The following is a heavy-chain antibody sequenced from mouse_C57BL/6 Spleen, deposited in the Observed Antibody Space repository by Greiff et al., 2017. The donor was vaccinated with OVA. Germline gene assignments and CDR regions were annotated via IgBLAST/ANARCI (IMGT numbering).Heavy chain of an antibody. Sequence: VQLQQSGAELVRPGSSVKLSCKASGYTFTSYWMHWVKQRPIQGLEWIGNIDPSDSETHYNQKFKDKATLTVDKSSSTAYMQLSSLTSEDSAVYYCAREDDYDGTAWFAYWGQGTLVTVSA. V-gene: IGHV1-52*01. CDR1: GYTFTSYW. J-gene: IGHJ3*01. D-gene: IGHD2-4*01. CDR2: IDPSDSET. CDR3: AREDDYDGTAWFAY.